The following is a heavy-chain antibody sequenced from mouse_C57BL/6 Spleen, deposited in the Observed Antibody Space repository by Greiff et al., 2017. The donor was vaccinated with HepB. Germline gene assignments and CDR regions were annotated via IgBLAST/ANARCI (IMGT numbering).Heavy chain of an antibody. CDR3: ARGGITTVVATD. CDR1: GYTFTSYW. J-gene: IGHJ2*01. CDR2: IDPSDSYT. V-gene: IGHV1-59*01. D-gene: IGHD1-1*01. Sequence: VQLQQPGAELVRPGTSVKLSCKASGYTFTSYWMHWVKQRPGQGLEWIGVIDPSDSYTNYNQKFKGKATLTVDTSSSTAYMQLSSLTSEDSAVYYCARGGITTVVATDWGQGTTLTVSS.